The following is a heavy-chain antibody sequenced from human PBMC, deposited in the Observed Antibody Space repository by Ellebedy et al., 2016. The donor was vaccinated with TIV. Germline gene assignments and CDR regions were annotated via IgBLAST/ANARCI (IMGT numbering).Heavy chain of an antibody. D-gene: IGHD3-16*01. V-gene: IGHV3-9*01. J-gene: IGHJ4*02. Sequence: GGSLRLSXAASGLTFNDYGMHWIRLVPGRGLEWVSGIYGNGGRIGYADSVKGRFTVSRDNAKNSLYLQMDSLRTEDTALYYCIKERNPGGLDYWGRGALVTVSS. CDR1: GLTFNDYG. CDR2: IYGNGGRI. CDR3: IKERNPGGLDY.